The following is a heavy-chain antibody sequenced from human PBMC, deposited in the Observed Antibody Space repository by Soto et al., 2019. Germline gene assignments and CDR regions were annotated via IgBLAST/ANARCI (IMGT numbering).Heavy chain of an antibody. V-gene: IGHV3-23*01. CDR1: GFTFSRYA. D-gene: IGHD5-12*01. CDR2: ISSSGGST. J-gene: IGHJ4*02. CDR3: AKDLGGYSGYAFDY. Sequence: EVQLLESGGGLVQPGGSLRLSCAASGFTFSRYAMSWVRQAPGKGLEWVSAISSSGGSTYYADSVKGRFTISRDNSKNMRYLKRSSLSAEDKAVYYWAKDLGGYSGYAFDYWGQGTLVTVSS.